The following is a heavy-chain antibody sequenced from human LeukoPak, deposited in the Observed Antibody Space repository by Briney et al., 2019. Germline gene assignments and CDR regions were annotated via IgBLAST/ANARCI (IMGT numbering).Heavy chain of an antibody. Sequence: PSETLSLTCTVSGGSISSSSYYWGWIRQPPGKGLEWIGSIYYSGSTYYNPSLKSRVTISVDTSKNQFSLKLSSVTAADTAVYYCAAITIFGVEIDYWGQGTLVTVSS. CDR3: AAITIFGVEIDY. CDR2: IYYSGST. V-gene: IGHV4-39*01. D-gene: IGHD3-3*01. J-gene: IGHJ4*02. CDR1: GGSISSSSYY.